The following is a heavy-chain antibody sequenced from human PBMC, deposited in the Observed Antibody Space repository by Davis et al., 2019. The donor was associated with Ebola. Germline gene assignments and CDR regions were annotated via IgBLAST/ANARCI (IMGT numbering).Heavy chain of an antibody. J-gene: IGHJ4*02. D-gene: IGHD2-2*01. V-gene: IGHV4-4*07. CDR3: ASQYQLVGAFDY. CDR1: GGSISSYY. Sequence: SETLSLTCTVPGGSISSYYWNWIRQPAGKALKWIGRIYKSGSTNYNPSLKSRVTISVDTSKNQFSLKLSSVTAADTAVYYCASQYQLVGAFDYWGQGTLVTVSS. CDR2: IYKSGST.